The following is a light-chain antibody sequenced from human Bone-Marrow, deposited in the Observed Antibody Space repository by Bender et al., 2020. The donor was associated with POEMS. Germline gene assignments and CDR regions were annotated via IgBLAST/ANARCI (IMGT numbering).Light chain of an antibody. CDR1: SSNTGSGYD. V-gene: IGLV1-40*01. J-gene: IGLJ2*01. Sequence: QSVLTQPPSVSGAPGQRVTISCTGSSSNTGSGYDINWYQHLPGTAPKLLIFKNNQRPSGVPDRFSGSNSGNTASLTITGAQAEDEADYYCSSGDRDKSGNPSFGGGTKLTVL. CDR3: SSGDRDKSGNPS. CDR2: KNN.